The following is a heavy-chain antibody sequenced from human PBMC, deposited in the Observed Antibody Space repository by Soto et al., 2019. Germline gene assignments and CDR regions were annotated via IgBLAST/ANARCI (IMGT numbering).Heavy chain of an antibody. CDR1: GYTFTGYY. CDR3: ARGTGGLEARRYYFDY. J-gene: IGHJ4*02. V-gene: IGHV1-2*02. D-gene: IGHD6-6*01. Sequence: ASVKVSCKASGYTFTGYYMHWVRQAPVQGLEWMGWINPNSGGTNYAQKFQGRVTMTRDTSISTAYMELSRLRSDDTAVYYCARGTGGLEARRYYFDYWGQGTLVTVSS. CDR2: INPNSGGT.